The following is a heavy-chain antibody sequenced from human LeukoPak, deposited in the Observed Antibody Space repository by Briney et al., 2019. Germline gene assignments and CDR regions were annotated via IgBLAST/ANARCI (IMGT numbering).Heavy chain of an antibody. CDR1: GYTFTDYH. D-gene: IGHD1-26*01. Sequence: ASVTLSCKASGYTFTDYHMHWVRQAPGQGLEWMGRTNPNSGGTNYAQKFQGRGTMTRDTSISKAYMELSRLRSDDTAVYYFAREVRGTTLDFQHWGQGTLVTVSS. V-gene: IGHV1-2*06. CDR3: AREVRGTTLDFQH. CDR2: TNPNSGGT. J-gene: IGHJ1*01.